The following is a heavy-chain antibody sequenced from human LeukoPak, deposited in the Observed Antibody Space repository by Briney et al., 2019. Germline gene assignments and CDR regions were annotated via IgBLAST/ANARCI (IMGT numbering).Heavy chain of an antibody. V-gene: IGHV1-18*01. CDR1: GYTFTSYG. CDR2: ISPNNGNT. D-gene: IGHD6-13*01. Sequence: GASVKVSCKASGYTFTSYGLSWVRQAPGQGLEWMGWISPNNGNTDYAQKFQGRVTMTTDTSTSTAYMELRSLRSDDSAVYYCAIQIRSRLQLVRFDYWGQGTLVTVSS. J-gene: IGHJ4*02. CDR3: AIQIRSRLQLVRFDY.